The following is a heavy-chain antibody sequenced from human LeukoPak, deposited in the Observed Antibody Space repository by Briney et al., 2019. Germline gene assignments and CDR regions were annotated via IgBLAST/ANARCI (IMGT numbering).Heavy chain of an antibody. D-gene: IGHD1-26*01. V-gene: IGHV1-69*01. CDR3: ASGVGFNQHY. CDR2: IIPIFVTA. J-gene: IGHJ4*02. Sequence: WMGGIIPIFVTANYAQKFQGRVTITADESTSTAYMELSSLRSEDTAVYYCASGVGFNQHYWGQGTLVTVSS.